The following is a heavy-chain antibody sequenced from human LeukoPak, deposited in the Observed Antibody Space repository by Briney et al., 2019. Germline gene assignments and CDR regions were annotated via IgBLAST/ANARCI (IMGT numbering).Heavy chain of an antibody. D-gene: IGHD2-21*01. CDR1: GYSVSSGYY. J-gene: IGHJ6*03. Sequence: SETLSLTCSVSGYSVSSGYYWGWIRQPPGKGLEWIGSIYHSGSTYYNPSLKSRVTVSVDTSKNQFSLKLSSVTAADTAVYYCARDVVAIARPGYYYYYMDVWGKGTTVTISS. V-gene: IGHV4-38-2*02. CDR2: IYHSGST. CDR3: ARDVVAIARPGYYYYYMDV.